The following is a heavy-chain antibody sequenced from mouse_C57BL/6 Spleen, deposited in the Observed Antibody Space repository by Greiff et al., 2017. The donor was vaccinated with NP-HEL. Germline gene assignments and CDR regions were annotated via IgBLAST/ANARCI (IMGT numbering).Heavy chain of an antibody. J-gene: IGHJ1*03. Sequence: VQLKESGPGLVKPSQSLSLTCSVTGYSITSGYYWNWIRQFPGNKLEWMGYISYDGSNNYNPSLKNRISITRDTSKNQFFLKLNSVTTEDTATYYCARIPSYYYGSSRRWYFDVWGTGTTVTVSS. D-gene: IGHD1-1*01. V-gene: IGHV3-6*01. CDR1: GYSITSGYY. CDR3: ARIPSYYYGSSRRWYFDV. CDR2: ISYDGSN.